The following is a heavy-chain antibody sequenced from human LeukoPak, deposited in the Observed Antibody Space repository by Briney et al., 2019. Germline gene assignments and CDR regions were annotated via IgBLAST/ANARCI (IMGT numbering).Heavy chain of an antibody. V-gene: IGHV4-34*01. Sequence: PSETLSLTCAVYGGSFSGYYWSWIRQPPGKGLEWIGEINHSGSTNYNPSLKSRVTISVDTSKNQFSLKLSSVTAADTAVYYCVRLSGDSRVYSSTWYSDYWGQGTLVTVSS. CDR1: GGSFSGYY. D-gene: IGHD6-13*01. CDR3: VRLSGDSRVYSSTWYSDY. CDR2: INHSGST. J-gene: IGHJ4*02.